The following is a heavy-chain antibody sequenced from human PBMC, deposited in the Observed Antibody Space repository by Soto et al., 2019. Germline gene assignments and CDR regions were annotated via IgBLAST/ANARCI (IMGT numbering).Heavy chain of an antibody. V-gene: IGHV3-23*01. J-gene: IGHJ4*02. D-gene: IGHD5-18*01. CDR2: ISGSGGST. CDR1: GFTFSSYA. CDR3: AKVSENTAMVKYYFDY. Sequence: GSLRLSCAASGFTFSSYAMSWVRQPPGKGLEWVSAISGSGGSTYYADSVKGRFTISRDNSKNTLYLQMNSLRAEDTAVYYCAKVSENTAMVKYYFDYWGQGTLVTVSS.